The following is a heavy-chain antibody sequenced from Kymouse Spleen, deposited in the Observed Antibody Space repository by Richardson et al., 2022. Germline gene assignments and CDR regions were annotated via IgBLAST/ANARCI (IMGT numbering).Heavy chain of an antibody. CDR1: GGSISSSNW. V-gene: IGHV4-4*02. J-gene: IGHJ6*02. Sequence: QVQLQESGPGLVKPSGTLSLTCAVSGGSISSSNWWSWVRQPPGKGLEWIGEIYHSGSTNYNPSLKSRVTISVDKSKNQFSLKLSSVTAADTAVYYCARDPGGSSSWFHYYGMDVWGQGTTVTVSS. CDR2: IYHSGST. CDR3: ARDPGGSSSWFHYYGMDV. D-gene: IGHD6-13*01.